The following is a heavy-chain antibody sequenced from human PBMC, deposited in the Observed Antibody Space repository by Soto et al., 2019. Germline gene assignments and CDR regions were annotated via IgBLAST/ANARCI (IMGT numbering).Heavy chain of an antibody. V-gene: IGHV1-69*01. CDR3: ARVVVGSRLSLDY. D-gene: IGHD1-26*01. CDR1: GGTFGSYT. CDR2: ISPIFGTP. Sequence: QVHLVQSGAEVKKPGSSVKVSCTASGGTFGSYTISWVRQAPGQGLEWMAGISPIFGTPIYAQKFQDRVTMTADDSTMTAYMEMNRLTSEDTAVYYCARVVVGSRLSLDYWGQGTLVTISS. J-gene: IGHJ4*02.